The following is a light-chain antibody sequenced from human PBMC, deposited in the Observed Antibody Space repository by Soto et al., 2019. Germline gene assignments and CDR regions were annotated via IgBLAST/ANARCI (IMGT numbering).Light chain of an antibody. J-gene: IGKJ1*01. CDR1: QSVKSNY. Sequence: EIVLAQSPGTLSLSPGERATLSCRASQSVKSNYFAWYQQKPGQAPRLLIYGASTRATGIPERFSGSGSGTDFTLTISRLEPEDFAVYYCQQFGSSPRTFGQGTKVEIK. CDR2: GAS. CDR3: QQFGSSPRT. V-gene: IGKV3-20*01.